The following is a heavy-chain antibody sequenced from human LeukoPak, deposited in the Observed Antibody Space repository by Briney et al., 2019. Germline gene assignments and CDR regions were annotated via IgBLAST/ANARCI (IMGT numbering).Heavy chain of an antibody. CDR1: GGSISSGDYY. CDR2: IYYSGSA. J-gene: IGHJ4*02. D-gene: IGHD3-9*01. CDR3: ASEVKDYDILTGYKYPPYYFDY. Sequence: SQTLSLTCTVSGGSISSGDYYWSWIRQPPGKGLEWIGYIYYSGSAYYNPSLKSRVTISVDTSKNQFSLKLSSVTAADTAVYYCASEVKDYDILTGYKYPPYYFDYWGQGTLVTVSS. V-gene: IGHV4-30-4*01.